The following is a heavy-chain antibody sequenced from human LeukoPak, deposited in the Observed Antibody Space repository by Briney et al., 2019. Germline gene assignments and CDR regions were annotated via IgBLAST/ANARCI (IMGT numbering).Heavy chain of an antibody. V-gene: IGHV4-39*07. CDR2: IYYSTST. Sequence: KASETLSLTCTVSGVSISSSNSYWGWLRQPPGKGLEWIGSIYYSTSTYYNPSLKSRVTITVDTSKSQFSLKLSSVTAADTAVYYCARTTEGGYTYDYFYYYYMDVWGKGTTVTISS. J-gene: IGHJ6*03. CDR3: ARTTEGGYTYDYFYYYYMDV. D-gene: IGHD5-18*01. CDR1: GVSISSSNSY.